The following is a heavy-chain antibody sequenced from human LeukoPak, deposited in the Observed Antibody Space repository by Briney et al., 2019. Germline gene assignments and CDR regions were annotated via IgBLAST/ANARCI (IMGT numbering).Heavy chain of an antibody. Sequence: SVKVSCKASGGTFSSYAISWVRQAPRQGLEWMGRIIPIFGTANYAQKFQGRVTITTDESTSTAYMELSSLRSEDTAVYYCARSTRLYFDYWGQGTLVTVSS. CDR1: GGTFSSYA. D-gene: IGHD2/OR15-2a*01. CDR3: ARSTRLYFDY. CDR2: IIPIFGTA. V-gene: IGHV1-69*05. J-gene: IGHJ4*02.